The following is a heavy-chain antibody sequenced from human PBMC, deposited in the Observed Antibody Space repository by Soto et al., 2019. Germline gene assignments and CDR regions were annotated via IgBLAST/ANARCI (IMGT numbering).Heavy chain of an antibody. J-gene: IGHJ4*02. CDR3: ARDVIMGIVAPGY. Sequence: QVQLVESGVGVVQPGRSLRLSCAASGFTFSSYAMHWVRQAQGKGLEWVGFIWYDGSNTFYAESVKGRFTISRDNSKNTVYMQINALRDEDTAVYDCARDVIMGIVAPGYWGQGTLVTVSS. D-gene: IGHD5-12*01. V-gene: IGHV3-33*01. CDR1: GFTFSSYA. CDR2: IWYDGSNT.